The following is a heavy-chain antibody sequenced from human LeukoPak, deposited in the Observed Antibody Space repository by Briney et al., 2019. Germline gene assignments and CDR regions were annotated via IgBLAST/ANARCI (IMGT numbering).Heavy chain of an antibody. Sequence: ASVKVSCKASGYTFTSYYMHWVRQAPGQGLEWMGIINPSGGSTSYAQKFQGRVTITADKSTSTAYMELSSLRSEDTAVYYCARDTYYYDSSGYYYRSPFDYWGQGTLVTVSS. D-gene: IGHD3-22*01. CDR2: INPSGGST. J-gene: IGHJ4*02. CDR1: GYTFTSYY. CDR3: ARDTYYYDSSGYYYRSPFDY. V-gene: IGHV1-46*01.